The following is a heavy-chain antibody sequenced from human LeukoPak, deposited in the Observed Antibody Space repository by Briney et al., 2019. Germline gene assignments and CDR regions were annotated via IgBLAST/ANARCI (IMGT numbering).Heavy chain of an antibody. J-gene: IGHJ4*02. CDR3: ARAFQPTIVVVPAPDY. CDR1: GYTFTSYY. V-gene: IGHV1-46*01. Sequence: ASVKVSCKASGYTFTSYYIHWVRQAPGQGLEWMGIINPSGGSTSYAQKFQGRVTMTRDTSTSTVYMELSSLRSEDTAVYYCARAFQPTIVVVPAPDYWGQGTLVTVSS. D-gene: IGHD2-2*01. CDR2: INPSGGST.